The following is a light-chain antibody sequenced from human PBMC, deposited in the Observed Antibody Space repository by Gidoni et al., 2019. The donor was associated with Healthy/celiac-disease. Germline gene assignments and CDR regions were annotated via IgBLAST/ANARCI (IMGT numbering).Light chain of an antibody. V-gene: IGKV1-39*01. CDR3: QQSYSTPLT. CDR1: QSISSY. Sequence: DIQVPPAPSSLSASVGDRVTITCRASQSISSYLNWYQQKPGKAPKLLIYAASSLQSGVPSRFSGSGSGTDFTLTISSLQPEDFATYYCQQSYSTPLTFGGGTKVEIK. J-gene: IGKJ4*01. CDR2: AAS.